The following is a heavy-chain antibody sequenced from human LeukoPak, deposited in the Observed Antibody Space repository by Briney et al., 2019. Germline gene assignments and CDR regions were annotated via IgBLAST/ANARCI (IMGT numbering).Heavy chain of an antibody. CDR1: GGSISSGGYS. V-gene: IGHV4-30-2*01. CDR3: ARAFPFDDYGDPDAFDI. D-gene: IGHD4-17*01. J-gene: IGHJ3*02. CDR2: IYHSGST. Sequence: PSQTLSLTCAVSGGSISSGGYSWSWIRQPPGKGLEWIGYIYHSGSTYYNPSLKSRVTISVDRSKNQFSLKLTSVTAADTAVYYCARAFPFDDYGDPDAFDIWGQGTMVTLSS.